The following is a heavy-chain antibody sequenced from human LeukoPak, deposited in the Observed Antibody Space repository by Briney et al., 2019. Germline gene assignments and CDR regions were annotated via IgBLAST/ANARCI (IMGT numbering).Heavy chain of an antibody. CDR3: ARDSSSWYDWHNNWFDP. J-gene: IGHJ5*02. D-gene: IGHD6-13*01. CDR1: GYTFTCYY. Sequence: ASVKVSCKASGYTFTCYYMHWVRQAPGQGLEWMGWINPNSGGTNYAQKFQGRVPMTRDTSISTAYMKLSRLRSDDTAVYYCARDSSSWYDWHNNWFDPWGQGTLVTVSS. CDR2: INPNSGGT. V-gene: IGHV1-2*02.